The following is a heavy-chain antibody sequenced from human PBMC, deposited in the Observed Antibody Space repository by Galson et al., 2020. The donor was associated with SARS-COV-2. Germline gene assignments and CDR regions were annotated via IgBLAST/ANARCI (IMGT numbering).Heavy chain of an antibody. J-gene: IGHJ4*02. D-gene: IGHD6-13*01. V-gene: IGHV3-48*01. Sequence: GGSLRLSCAASGFTFSGYSMSWVRQAPGKGLEWVSYINGGSSAIYYADSVKGRFTISRDNAKNSLYLQMNSLRAEDTAVYYCSLRRVAAAALDYWGQGTLVTVSS. CDR2: INGGSSAI. CDR3: SLRRVAAAALDY. CDR1: GFTFSGYS.